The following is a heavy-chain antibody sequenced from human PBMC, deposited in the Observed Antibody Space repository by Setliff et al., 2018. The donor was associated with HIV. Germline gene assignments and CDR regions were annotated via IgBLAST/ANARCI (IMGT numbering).Heavy chain of an antibody. D-gene: IGHD3-10*01. V-gene: IGHV1-18*01. CDR1: GYTFTSSG. CDR2: IGTYNGDT. Sequence: GPSVKVSCKASGYTFTSSGITWVRQAPGQGLEWMGWIGTYNGDTNYAQKFQGRVTMTTDTSTSTAYMELRSLISDDTAVYYCAREGLWFGDRGYYMDVWGTGTAVTVSS. J-gene: IGHJ6*03. CDR3: AREGLWFGDRGYYMDV.